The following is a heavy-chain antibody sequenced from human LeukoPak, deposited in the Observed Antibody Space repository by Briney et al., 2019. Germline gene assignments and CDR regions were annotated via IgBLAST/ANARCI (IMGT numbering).Heavy chain of an antibody. Sequence: PSETLSLTCAVYGGSFNGYYWSWIRQPPGKGLEWIGEINHSGSTNYNPSLKSRVTISVDTSKNQFSLKLSSVTAADTAVYYCARGSLYYYYDSSGLGYWGQGTLVTVSS. J-gene: IGHJ4*02. CDR2: INHSGST. CDR1: GGSFNGYY. CDR3: ARGSLYYYYDSSGLGY. V-gene: IGHV4-34*01. D-gene: IGHD3-22*01.